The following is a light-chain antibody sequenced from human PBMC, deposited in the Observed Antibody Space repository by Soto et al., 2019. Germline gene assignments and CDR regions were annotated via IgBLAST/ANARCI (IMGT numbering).Light chain of an antibody. CDR1: QSVSSY. CDR2: DAS. J-gene: IGKJ2*01. V-gene: IGKV3-11*01. Sequence: EIVLTQSPATLSLSPGERATLSCRASQSVSSYLAWYQQKPGQAPRLLIYDASNRATGIPARFSGGVSGTDFTLTISSLEPKDFAVYYCQQRFNWPRFTFGQGTKLEIK. CDR3: QQRFNWPRFT.